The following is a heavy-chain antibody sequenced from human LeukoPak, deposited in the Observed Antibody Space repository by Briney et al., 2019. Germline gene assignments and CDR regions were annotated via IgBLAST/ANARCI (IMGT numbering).Heavy chain of an antibody. CDR2: IYYSGST. CDR3: ARAYIGGSTDAFDF. D-gene: IGHD1-26*01. Sequence: SETLSLTCAVYGGSFSGYYWSWVRQPPGKGLEWIGHIYYSGSTNYNPSLKSRVTISVDTSKNQFSLKLSSVTPADTPVYYCARAYIGGSTDAFDFWPQGTMVTISS. J-gene: IGHJ3*01. CDR1: GGSFSGYY. V-gene: IGHV4-59*08.